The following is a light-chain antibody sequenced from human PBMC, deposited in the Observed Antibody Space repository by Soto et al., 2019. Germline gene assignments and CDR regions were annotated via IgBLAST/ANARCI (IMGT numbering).Light chain of an antibody. V-gene: IGLV2-14*01. CDR2: EVS. CDR1: SSDVGGYNY. J-gene: IGLJ1*01. CDR3: DSYTSSSTLV. Sequence: QSALTQPASVSGSPGQSITISCTGTSSDVGGYNYVSWYQHHPDKAPELMIYEVSNRPSGVSNRFSGSKSGNTASLTISGLQAEDEADYYCDSYTSSSTLVFGTGTKVTVL.